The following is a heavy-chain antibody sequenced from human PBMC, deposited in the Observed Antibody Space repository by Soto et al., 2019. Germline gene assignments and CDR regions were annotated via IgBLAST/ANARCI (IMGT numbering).Heavy chain of an antibody. J-gene: IGHJ4*02. CDR1: GFIVSSNQ. CDR3: VRGPSDHKLRLVEWPYGDY. CDR2: IYSGHTT. D-gene: IGHD3-3*01. Sequence: PGGSLRLSCVASGFIVSSNQMSWVRQAPGKGLEWVSVIYSGHTTYYADSVEGRFTISRDDSKNTLYLQMNSLRVEDTAVYYCVRGPSDHKLRLVEWPYGDYWGPGALVTVSS. V-gene: IGHV3-53*01.